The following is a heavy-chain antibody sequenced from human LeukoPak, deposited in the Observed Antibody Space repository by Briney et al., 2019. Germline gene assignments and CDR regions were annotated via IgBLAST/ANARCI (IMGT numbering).Heavy chain of an antibody. Sequence: SETLSLTCTVSGGSISSYYWSWIRQPAGKGLEWIGRIYTSGSTNYNPSLKSRVTMSVDTSKNQFSLKLSSVTAADTAVYYCARGGGSYYVRMVYFDYWGQGTLVTVSS. CDR1: GGSISSYY. D-gene: IGHD1-26*01. CDR3: ARGGGSYYVRMVYFDY. CDR2: IYTSGST. J-gene: IGHJ4*02. V-gene: IGHV4-4*07.